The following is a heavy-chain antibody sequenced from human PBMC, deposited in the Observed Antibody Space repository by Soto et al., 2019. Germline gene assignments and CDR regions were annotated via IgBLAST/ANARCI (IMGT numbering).Heavy chain of an antibody. CDR2: IYSGGST. V-gene: IGHV3-66*01. D-gene: IGHD6-6*01. Sequence: EVQVVESGGGLVQPGGSLRLSCAASGFTVSSNHMSWVRQSPGKGLEWVSLIYSGGSTHYADSVKARFTISRDSSKNTLYLQMDSLRDEDTAVYYCACHSSGPFNDWGQGTLVTVSS. CDR3: ACHSSGPFND. J-gene: IGHJ4*02. CDR1: GFTVSSNH.